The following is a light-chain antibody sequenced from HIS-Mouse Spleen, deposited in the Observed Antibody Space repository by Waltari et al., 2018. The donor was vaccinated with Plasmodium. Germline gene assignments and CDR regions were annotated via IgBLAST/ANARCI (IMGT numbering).Light chain of an antibody. V-gene: IGKV3D-7*01. CDR3: QQDYNLPYT. Sequence: EIVMTQSPATLSLSPGERATISSRASQSVSSSYLSLYHQKPGPAPRLLIYGASTGATVIRARFRGRGSGTDFTLTISSLQTEDFAVYYCQQDYNLPYTFGQGTKLEIK. J-gene: IGKJ2*01. CDR2: GAS. CDR1: QSVSSSY.